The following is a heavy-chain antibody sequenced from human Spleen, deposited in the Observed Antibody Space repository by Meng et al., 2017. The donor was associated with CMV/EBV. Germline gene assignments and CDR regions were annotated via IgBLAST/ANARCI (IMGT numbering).Heavy chain of an antibody. D-gene: IGHD3-10*01. J-gene: IGHJ4*02. CDR1: GYTVTTYY. CDR3: ARSHRFGELLYDY. CDR2: IYSNDGST. Sequence: CKASGYTVTTYYMHWVRQAPGQGLEWLGIIYSNDGSTSYSHKFQGRVTLTRDTSRSTVYMELSSLRSEDTAVYYCARSHRFGELLYDYWGQGALVTVSS. V-gene: IGHV1-46*01.